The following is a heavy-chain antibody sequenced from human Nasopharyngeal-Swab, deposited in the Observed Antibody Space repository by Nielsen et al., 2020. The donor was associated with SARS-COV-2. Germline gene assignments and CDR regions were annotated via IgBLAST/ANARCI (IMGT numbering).Heavy chain of an antibody. D-gene: IGHD2-21*01. CDR2: ISYDGSNK. J-gene: IGHJ5*02. CDR3: AKDQSINWFDP. Sequence: VRQAPGKGLEWVAVISYDGSNKYYADSVKGRFTISRDNSKNTLYLQMNSLRAEDTAVYCCAKDQSINWFDPWGQGTLVTVSS. V-gene: IGHV3-30*18.